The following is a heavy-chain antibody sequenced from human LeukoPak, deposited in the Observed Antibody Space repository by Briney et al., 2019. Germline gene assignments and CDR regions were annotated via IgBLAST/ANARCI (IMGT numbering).Heavy chain of an antibody. CDR3: ARDSLLAMMAFDI. Sequence: PGGTLRLSCAASGFTVSSNYMSWVRQAPGKGLEWVSVIYSGGSTYYADSVKGRFTISRDNSKNTLYLQMNSLRAEDTAVYYCARDSLLAMMAFDIWGQGTMVTVSS. CDR1: GFTVSSNY. V-gene: IGHV3-66*01. CDR2: IYSGGST. D-gene: IGHD2/OR15-2a*01. J-gene: IGHJ3*02.